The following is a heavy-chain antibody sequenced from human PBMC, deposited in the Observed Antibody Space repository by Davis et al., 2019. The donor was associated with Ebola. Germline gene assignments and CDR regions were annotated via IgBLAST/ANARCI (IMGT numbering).Heavy chain of an antibody. D-gene: IGHD5-12*01. Sequence: ASVKVSCKASGYTFTSYGISWVRRAPGQGLEWMGWISAYNGNTNYAQKLQGRVTMTTDTSTSTAYMELSSLRSEDTAVYYCAREGSGYDYWFDPWGQGTLVTVSS. J-gene: IGHJ5*02. CDR2: ISAYNGNT. CDR1: GYTFTSYG. CDR3: AREGSGYDYWFDP. V-gene: IGHV1-18*01.